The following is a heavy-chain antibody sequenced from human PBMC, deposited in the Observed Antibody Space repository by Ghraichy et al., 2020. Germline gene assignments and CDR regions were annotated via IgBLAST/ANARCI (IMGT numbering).Heavy chain of an antibody. V-gene: IGHV3-23*01. J-gene: IGHJ6*02. CDR1: GFTFSSYA. CDR2: ISGSGGST. Sequence: GGSLRLSCAASGFTFSSYAMSWVRQAPGKGLEWVSAISGSGGSTYYADSVKGRFTISRDNSKNTLYLQMNSLRAEDTAVYYCAREEWTRGISSSWYYYYYGMDVWGQGTTVTVSS. CDR3: AREEWTRGISSSWYYYYYGMDV. D-gene: IGHD6-13*01.